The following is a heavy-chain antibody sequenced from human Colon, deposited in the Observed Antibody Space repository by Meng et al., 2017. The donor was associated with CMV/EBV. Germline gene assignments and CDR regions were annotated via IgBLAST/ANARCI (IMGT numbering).Heavy chain of an antibody. CDR1: GFTFTGHY. J-gene: IGHJ4*02. CDR3: ARDGIRGVFSFDY. V-gene: IGHV1-2*02. CDR2: IDANSGGT. Sequence: QVQLVQSWAEVKEPGASVKVSCKASGFTFTGHYVHWVRQAPGQGLEWMGWIDANSGGTNYAQKFQGRLTMTRDTSISTVYMELNRLRSDDTAVYFCARDGIRGVFSFDYWGQGTLVTVSS. D-gene: IGHD1-14*01.